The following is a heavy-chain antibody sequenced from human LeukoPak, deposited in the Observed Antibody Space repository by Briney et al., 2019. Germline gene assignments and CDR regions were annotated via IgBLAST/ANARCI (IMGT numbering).Heavy chain of an antibody. CDR3: ARAAIAVAGDYHYHYTDV. CDR1: RYTLTGYY. CDR2: INPNSGGT. Sequence: GASAKDSCKPSRYTLTGYYMHCVRQAPGQGLEWMGWINPNSGGTNYAQKFQGRVTMTRDTSISTAYMELSRLTSDATAVYYCARAAIAVAGDYHYHYTDVLGKGTTVTVSS. V-gene: IGHV1-2*02. D-gene: IGHD6-19*01. J-gene: IGHJ6*03.